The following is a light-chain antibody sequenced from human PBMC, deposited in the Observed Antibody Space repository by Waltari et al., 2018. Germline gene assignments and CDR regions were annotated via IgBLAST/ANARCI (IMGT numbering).Light chain of an antibody. CDR1: SSNLGSNY. Sequence: QSVLTQPPSASGTPGQRVTISCSGSSSNLGSNYVYWYQQLPGTAPKLLIYRNNQRPSGVPDRFSGSKSGTSASLAISGLRSEDEADYYCAAWDDSLRTVFGGGTKLTVL. V-gene: IGLV1-47*01. CDR2: RNN. CDR3: AAWDDSLRTV. J-gene: IGLJ2*01.